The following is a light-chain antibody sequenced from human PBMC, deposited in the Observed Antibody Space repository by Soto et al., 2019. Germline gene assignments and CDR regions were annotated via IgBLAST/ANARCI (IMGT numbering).Light chain of an antibody. V-gene: IGLV2-14*03. J-gene: IGLJ3*02. CDR3: TSYTNSNTGV. CDR2: NVS. CDR1: SGDVGGYDY. Sequence: QSALTQVGSVSGSPGQSITISCTGTSGDVGGYDYVSWYQQHPGKAPKLMIYNVSYRPSGVSNRFSGSKSGNTASLTISGLQAEDEASYYCTSYTNSNTGVFGGGTKLTVL.